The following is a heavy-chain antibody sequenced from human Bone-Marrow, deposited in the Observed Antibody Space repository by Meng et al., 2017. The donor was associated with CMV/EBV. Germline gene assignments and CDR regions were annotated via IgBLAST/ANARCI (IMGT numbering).Heavy chain of an antibody. CDR1: GYTFSSCD. D-gene: IGHD3-10*01. V-gene: IGHV1-8*03. CDR2: MNPNSGNT. Sequence: KATGYTFSSCDINTVRQATGKGLEWMGWMNPNSGNTGYAQKFQGRVTLTRNTSISTAYMELRSLRSEDTAVYYCARAYGSGPLSFDPWGQGTLVTVSS. CDR3: ARAYGSGPLSFDP. J-gene: IGHJ5*02.